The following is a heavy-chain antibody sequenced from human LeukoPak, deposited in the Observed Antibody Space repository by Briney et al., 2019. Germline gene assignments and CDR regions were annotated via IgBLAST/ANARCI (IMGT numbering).Heavy chain of an antibody. J-gene: IGHJ5*02. CDR1: GFSFNNYA. Sequence: GGSLRLSCAASGFSFNNYAMSWVRQAPGKGLEWVSGVSGSGGSTVHADPVKGRFTISRDNSKNTLYLQMNSLRAEDTAVYFCARGSSNVAARNNWFDPWGQGTLVTVSS. CDR2: VSGSGGST. CDR3: ARGSSNVAARNNWFDP. D-gene: IGHD6-6*01. V-gene: IGHV3-23*01.